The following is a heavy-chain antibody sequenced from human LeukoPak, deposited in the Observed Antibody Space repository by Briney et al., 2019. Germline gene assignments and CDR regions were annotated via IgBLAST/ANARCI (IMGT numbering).Heavy chain of an antibody. Sequence: SETLSPTCTVSGGSVSSGSYYWSWIRQPPGKGLEWIGYVFYGGSTNYSPSLTSRVTILVDTSENQFSLKLSSVTAADTAVYYCAREREGDIVGQYYFDYWGQGTLVTVSS. CDR3: AREREGDIVGQYYFDY. CDR1: GGSVSSGSYY. V-gene: IGHV4-61*01. CDR2: VFYGGST. J-gene: IGHJ4*02. D-gene: IGHD2-15*01.